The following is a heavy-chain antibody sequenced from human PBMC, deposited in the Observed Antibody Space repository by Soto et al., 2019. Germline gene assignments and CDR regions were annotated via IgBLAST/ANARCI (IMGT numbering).Heavy chain of an antibody. D-gene: IGHD4-17*01. Sequence: SDTLSLTCTVYGGSISSGNYYWSWIRQPPGKGLEWIGFISYSGTTHYSASLRSRVSISVDTSKNQFSLDLSSVTAADTAVYYCATMGTPVTGLYYFDYWGQGTLVTVSS. CDR3: ATMGTPVTGLYYFDY. V-gene: IGHV4-30-4*02. CDR1: GGSISSGNYY. J-gene: IGHJ4*02. CDR2: ISYSGTT.